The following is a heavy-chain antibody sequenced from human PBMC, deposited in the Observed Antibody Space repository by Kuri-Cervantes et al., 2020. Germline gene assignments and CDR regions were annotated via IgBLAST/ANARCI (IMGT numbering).Heavy chain of an antibody. CDR2: INPSGGST. V-gene: IGHV1-46*01. CDR3: ARGKVRDGYKP. D-gene: IGHD5-24*01. CDR1: VYTFTSYY. J-gene: IGHJ4*02. Sequence: ASVNVSCKASVYTFTSYYMHWVRQAPGQGLEWMGIINPSGGSTSYAQKFQGRVTMTRETSTSTVYMELSSLRSEDTAVYYCARGKVRDGYKPWGQGTLVTVSS.